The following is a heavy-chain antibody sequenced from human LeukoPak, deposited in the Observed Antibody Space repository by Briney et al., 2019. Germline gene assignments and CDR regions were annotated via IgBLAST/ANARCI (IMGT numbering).Heavy chain of an antibody. J-gene: IGHJ5*02. CDR1: GFIFSDYG. CDR2: IRHDGSNK. CDR3: TKEKVAYYTDRWSGLFDT. V-gene: IGHV3-30*02. Sequence: GGSRRLSCAASGFIFSDYGMNWVRQVPGKGLEWLTFIRHDGSNKFYAESVKGRFTISRDMSKNTLYLQMSSLTLEDTAIYYCTKEKVAYYTDRWSGLFDTWGQGTLVSVSS. D-gene: IGHD1-26*01.